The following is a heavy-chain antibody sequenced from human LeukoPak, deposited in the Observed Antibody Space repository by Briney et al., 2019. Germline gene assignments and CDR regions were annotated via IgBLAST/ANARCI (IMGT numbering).Heavy chain of an antibody. V-gene: IGHV4-59*01. CDR1: DGSISDSY. D-gene: IGHD4-23*01. CDR3: ARDGNGGNSWGWFDP. CDR2: IYFTGFT. J-gene: IGHJ5*02. Sequence: SETLSLTCTVTDGSISDSYWSWIRQSPGKGLEWIGYIYFTGFTHYNPSLKSRVTMSVALSKSQFSLNLNSVTAADTAVHYCARDGNGGNSWGWFDPWGQGTLVTVSA.